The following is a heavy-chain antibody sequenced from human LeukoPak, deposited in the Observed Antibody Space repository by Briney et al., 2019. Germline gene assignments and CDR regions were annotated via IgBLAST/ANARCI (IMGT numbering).Heavy chain of an antibody. J-gene: IGHJ4*02. CDR3: ARRCGDCFYGGEWSFDY. CDR2: INPSGGST. Sequence: GASVKVSCTASGYTFTSYYMHWVRQAPGQGLEWMGIINPSGGSTSYAQKFQGRVTMTRDTSTSTVYMELSSLRSEDTAVYYCARRCGDCFYGGEWSFDYWGQGTLVTVSS. CDR1: GYTFTSYY. V-gene: IGHV1-46*01. D-gene: IGHD2-21*02.